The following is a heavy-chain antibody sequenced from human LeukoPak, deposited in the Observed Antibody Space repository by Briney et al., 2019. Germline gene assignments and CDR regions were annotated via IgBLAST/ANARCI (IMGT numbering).Heavy chain of an antibody. CDR1: GFTFSNYL. CDR3: ARDLVGGSDRSATMAY. CDR2: ISNTGGRT. V-gene: IGHV3-64*01. D-gene: IGHD3-22*01. Sequence: GGSLRLSCIASGFTFSNYLMHWVRQAPGKGLEYVSVISNTGGRTYYENSVKGRFTISRDNSKNTLYLQMGSLRPEDMAVYYCARDLVGGSDRSATMAYWGQGTLVTVSS. J-gene: IGHJ4*02.